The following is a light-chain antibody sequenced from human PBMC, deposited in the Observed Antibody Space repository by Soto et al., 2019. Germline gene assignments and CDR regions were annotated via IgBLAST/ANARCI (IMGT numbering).Light chain of an antibody. J-gene: IGKJ1*01. CDR2: DAS. CDR1: QSISSW. Sequence: DIQMTQSPSTLSASVGDRVTITCRASQSISSWLAWYQQKPGKAPKLLIYDASSLESGVPSRFSGSGSGTEFTLNISSLQPDDFATYYCQQYNSYPPWTIGQGTKVDIK. V-gene: IGKV1-5*01. CDR3: QQYNSYPPWT.